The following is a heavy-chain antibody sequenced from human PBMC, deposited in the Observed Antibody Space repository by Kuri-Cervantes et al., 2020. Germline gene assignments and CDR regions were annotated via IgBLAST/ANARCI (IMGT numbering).Heavy chain of an antibody. D-gene: IGHD3-22*01. CDR2: IRSKANSYAT. V-gene: IGHV3-73*01. CDR3: AADPDYYYDSSGYPATGY. J-gene: IGHJ4*02. Sequence: GESLKISCAASGFTFSDSAMHWVRQASGKGLEWVGRIRSKANSYATTYAASVKGRFTISRDDSKNTAYLQMNSLKTEDTAVYYCAADPDYYYDSSGYPATGYWGQGTLVTVSS. CDR1: GFTFSDSA.